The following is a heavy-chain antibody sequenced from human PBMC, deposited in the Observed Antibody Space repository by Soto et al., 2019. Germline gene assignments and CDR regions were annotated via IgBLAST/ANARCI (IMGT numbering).Heavy chain of an antibody. Sequence: QVQLVQSGAEVKKPGASVKVSCKASGYTFTGYYMYWVRQAPGQGLEWMGIINPSGGSTSYAQKFQGRVTMTRDTSTSTVYMELSSLRSEDTAVYYCARDPENIVVVVAATPANWFDPWGQGTLVTVSS. D-gene: IGHD2-15*01. CDR1: GYTFTGYY. CDR2: INPSGGST. CDR3: ARDPENIVVVVAATPANWFDP. V-gene: IGHV1-46*01. J-gene: IGHJ5*02.